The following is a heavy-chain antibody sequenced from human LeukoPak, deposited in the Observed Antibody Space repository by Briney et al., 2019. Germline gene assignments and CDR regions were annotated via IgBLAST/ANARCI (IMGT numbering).Heavy chain of an antibody. D-gene: IGHD6-6*01. CDR3: AKVPPRVYSSSSEEKNY. CDR1: GFTFSSYA. CDR2: ISGSGGST. J-gene: IGHJ4*02. V-gene: IGHV3-23*01. Sequence: GGSLRLSCAASGFTFSSYAMSWVRQAPGKGLEWVSAISGSGGSTYYADSVKGRFTISRDNSKNTLYLQMNSLRAEDTAVYYCAKVPPRVYSSSSEEKNYWGQGTLVTVSS.